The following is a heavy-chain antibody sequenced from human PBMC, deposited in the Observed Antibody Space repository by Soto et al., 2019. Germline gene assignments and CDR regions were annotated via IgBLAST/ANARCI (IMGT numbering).Heavy chain of an antibody. CDR2: IYNSGST. CDR1: GASIGGSY. Sequence: SETLSLTCSVSGASIGGSYGSWIRQPPGKGLEWIGYIYNSGSTNYNPSLKSRVTISVDTSKNQFSLKLSSVTAADTAVYYCARRYSYGHFDYWGQGTLVTVSS. CDR3: ARRYSYGHFDY. V-gene: IGHV4-59*08. D-gene: IGHD5-18*01. J-gene: IGHJ4*02.